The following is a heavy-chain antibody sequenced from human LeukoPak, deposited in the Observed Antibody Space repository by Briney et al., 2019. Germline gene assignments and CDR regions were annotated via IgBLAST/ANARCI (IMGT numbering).Heavy chain of an antibody. J-gene: IGHJ4*02. CDR3: TTITVASHFDY. Sequence: PGGSLRLSCAASGFSFSSYDMCWVRQAPGKGLEWVAFIRYDGNNKYYADSVKGRFTISRDNSESTLYLQLNSLRAEDTAVYYCTTITVASHFDYWGPGTLVTVSS. D-gene: IGHD6-19*01. CDR2: IRYDGNNK. V-gene: IGHV3-30*02. CDR1: GFSFSSYD.